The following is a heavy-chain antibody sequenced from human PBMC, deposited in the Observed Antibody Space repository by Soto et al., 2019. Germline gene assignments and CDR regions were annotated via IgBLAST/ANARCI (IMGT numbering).Heavy chain of an antibody. V-gene: IGHV1-2*04. CDR3: AREGRGPPGDYDFWSGYLRYGMDV. D-gene: IGHD3-3*01. J-gene: IGHJ6*02. CDR2: INPNSGGT. CDR1: GYTITGDY. Sequence: ASVMVSCKASGYTITGDYIDWGRQAPGQRKERIRKINPNSGGTNYAQKFQGWVTMTRDTSISTAYMELSRLRSDDTAVYYCAREGRGPPGDYDFWSGYLRYGMDVWGQGTTVTVSS.